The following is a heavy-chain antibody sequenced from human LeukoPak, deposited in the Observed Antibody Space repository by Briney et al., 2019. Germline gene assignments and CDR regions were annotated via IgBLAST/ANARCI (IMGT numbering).Heavy chain of an antibody. Sequence: SETLSLTCTVSGGSIRSYYWSWIRQPPGKGLEWIGYIYYSGSTNYNPSLKSRVTISVDTSKNQFSLKLSSVTAADTAMYYCASGISSNWFHWGQGTLVTVSS. CDR2: IYYSGST. V-gene: IGHV4-59*01. J-gene: IGHJ4*02. CDR3: ASGISSNWFH. D-gene: IGHD6-13*01. CDR1: GGSIRSYY.